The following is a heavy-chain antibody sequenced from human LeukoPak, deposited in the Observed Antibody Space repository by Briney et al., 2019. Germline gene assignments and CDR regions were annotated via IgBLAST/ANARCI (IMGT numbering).Heavy chain of an antibody. CDR3: ARGLSPRINMVRGVRPPFRGVFDY. CDR1: GFTVSSSY. CDR2: INHSGST. D-gene: IGHD3-10*01. Sequence: PGGSLRLSCAASGFTVSSSYMSWIRQPPGKGLEWIGEINHSGSTNYNPSLKSRVTISVDTSKNQFSLKLSSVTAADTAVYYCARGLSPRINMVRGVRPPFRGVFDYWGQGTLVTVSS. V-gene: IGHV4-34*01. J-gene: IGHJ4*02.